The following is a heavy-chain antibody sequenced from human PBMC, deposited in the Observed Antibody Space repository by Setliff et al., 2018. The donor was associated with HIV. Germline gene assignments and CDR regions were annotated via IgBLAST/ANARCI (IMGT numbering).Heavy chain of an antibody. CDR3: ARTRSGGSSVYYYYYMDV. CDR1: GYTSTSYD. D-gene: IGHD2-15*01. CDR2: MNPDSGNT. Sequence: ASVKVSCKASGYTSTSYDINWVGQATGQGLEWMGWMNPDSGNTGSAQNFQGRLTITWNTSISTAYMELGSLGFDDTAVYFCARTRSGGSSVYYYYYMDVWGQGTAVTVSS. J-gene: IGHJ6*03. V-gene: IGHV1-8*01.